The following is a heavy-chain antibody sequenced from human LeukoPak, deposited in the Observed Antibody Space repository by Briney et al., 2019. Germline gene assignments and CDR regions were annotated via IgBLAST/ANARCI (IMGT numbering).Heavy chain of an antibody. CDR3: ARGGAARPDY. V-gene: IGHV3-48*01. Sequence: GGSLRLSCTASGFIFSNYGMDWARQAPGKGLEWVSYIGSNIKSIDYADSVKGRFTISRDNAKNSLFLQMNSLRAEDTAVYYCARGGAARPDYWGQGTLVTVSS. CDR2: IGSNIKSI. CDR1: GFIFSNYG. J-gene: IGHJ4*02. D-gene: IGHD6-6*01.